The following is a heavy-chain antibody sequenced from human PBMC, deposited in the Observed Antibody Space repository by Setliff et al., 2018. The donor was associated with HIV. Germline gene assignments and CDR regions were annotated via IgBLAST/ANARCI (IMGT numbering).Heavy chain of an antibody. J-gene: IGHJ4*02. CDR3: ARGVTAIHSRLE. CDR1: GGSISSGGYY. D-gene: IGHD2-21*02. CDR2: IYYSGST. V-gene: IGHV4-31*03. Sequence: SETLSLTCTVSGGSISSGGYYWSWIRQHPGKGLEWIGYIYYSGSTYYNPPLKSRVTISVDTSKNQFSLKLSSVTAADTAVYYCARGVTAIHSRLEWGQGTLVTAPQ.